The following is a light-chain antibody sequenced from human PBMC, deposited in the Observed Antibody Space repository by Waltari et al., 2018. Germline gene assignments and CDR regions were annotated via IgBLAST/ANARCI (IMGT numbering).Light chain of an antibody. V-gene: IGLV6-57*04. Sequence: NVMLPQPLSVSESPGRTVIISCTLSSGRIASNHAHRYLLRPGSAPTTVIYENKLRPSGVPDRFSGSIDTSSNSASLTISGLRTEDEGDYYCQSYDASNHVLFGGGTKLTVL. CDR1: SGRIASNH. J-gene: IGLJ2*01. CDR2: ENK. CDR3: QSYDASNHVL.